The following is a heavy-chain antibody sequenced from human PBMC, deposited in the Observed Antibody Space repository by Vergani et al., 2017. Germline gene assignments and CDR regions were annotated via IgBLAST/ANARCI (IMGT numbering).Heavy chain of an antibody. CDR1: GDSIISNNC. J-gene: IGHJ4*02. CDR2: ICHTEAT. Sequence: QVQLQESGPGLVKPPGTLSLTCAVSGDSIISNNCWAWVRQPPGKGLEWIGEICHTEATKYSPSLKRRVTVSVDESRNLVSLRLNSVTAADTAVYYCATIGYRRWGYYFDYWGQGILVTVSS. D-gene: IGHD2-2*02. CDR3: ATIGYRRWGYYFDY. V-gene: IGHV4-4*03.